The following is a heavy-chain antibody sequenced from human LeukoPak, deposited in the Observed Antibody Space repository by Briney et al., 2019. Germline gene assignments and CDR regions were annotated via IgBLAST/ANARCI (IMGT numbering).Heavy chain of an antibody. Sequence: SETLSLTCTVSGGSISSSSYYWGWIRQPPGKGLEWIGSIYYSGSTYYNPSLKSRVTISVDTSKNQFSLKLSSVTAADTAVYYCARLILSVGGSFDYWGQGTLVTVSS. CDR3: ARLILSVGGSFDY. CDR1: GGSISSSSYY. V-gene: IGHV4-39*07. J-gene: IGHJ4*02. D-gene: IGHD3-10*01. CDR2: IYYSGST.